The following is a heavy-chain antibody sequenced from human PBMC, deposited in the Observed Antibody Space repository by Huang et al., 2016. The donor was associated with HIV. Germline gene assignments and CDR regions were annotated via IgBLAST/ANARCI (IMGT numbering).Heavy chain of an antibody. CDR2: SSYDGRSQ. J-gene: IGHJ4*02. V-gene: IGHV3-30*18. CDR1: GFKLSGFG. D-gene: IGHD2-15*01. CDR3: AKESRWFSDFDH. Sequence: QVHLVESGGGVVQPGGSLRLSCAASGFKLSGFGMHWVRQAPGKGLEWVAVSSYDGRSQFYTDSVKGRFTISRDNSDNTLSLQMKGLRPDDTAVYYCAKESRWFSDFDHWGQGVLVSVSP.